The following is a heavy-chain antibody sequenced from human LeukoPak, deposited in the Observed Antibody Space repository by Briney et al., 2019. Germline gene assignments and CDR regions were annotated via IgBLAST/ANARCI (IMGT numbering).Heavy chain of an antibody. D-gene: IGHD5-12*01. V-gene: IGHV3-30-3*01. J-gene: IGHJ4*02. CDR1: GFTFSSYA. CDR2: ISYDGSNK. Sequence: GRSLRLSCAASGFTFSSYAMHWVRQAPGKGLEWVAVISYDGSNKYYADSVKGRFTISRDNSKNTLHLQMNSLRAEDTAVYYCARVQGYSGYDYFDYWGQGTLVTVSS. CDR3: ARVQGYSGYDYFDY.